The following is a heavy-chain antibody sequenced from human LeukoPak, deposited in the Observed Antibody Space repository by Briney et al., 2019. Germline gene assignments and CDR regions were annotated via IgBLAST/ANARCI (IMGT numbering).Heavy chain of an antibody. CDR2: INHSGST. CDR1: GGSVSGYY. Sequence: SGALSVTCVVYGGSVSGYYWSWIRPPPGKGREWIGEINHSGSTNYNPSLKSRVTISVDTSKNQSTLKLSSVTAADTAVYSCARVGTTMIVLDYWGQGTLVTVSS. V-gene: IGHV4-34*01. D-gene: IGHD3-22*01. CDR3: ARVGTTMIVLDY. J-gene: IGHJ4*02.